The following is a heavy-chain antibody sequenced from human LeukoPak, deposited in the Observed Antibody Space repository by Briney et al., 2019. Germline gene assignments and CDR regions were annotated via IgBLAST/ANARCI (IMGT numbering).Heavy chain of an antibody. J-gene: IGHJ3*02. CDR3: ARALPLYYDSSGYYPVPSAFDI. CDR1: GYTFTSYG. CDR2: ISAYNGNT. Sequence: GASVKVSCKASGYTFTSYGISWVRQAPGQGLEWMGWISAYNGNTNYAQKLQGRVTMTTDTSTSTAYMELRSLRSDDTAVYYCARALPLYYDSSGYYPVPSAFDIWGQGTMVTVSS. D-gene: IGHD3-22*01. V-gene: IGHV1-18*01.